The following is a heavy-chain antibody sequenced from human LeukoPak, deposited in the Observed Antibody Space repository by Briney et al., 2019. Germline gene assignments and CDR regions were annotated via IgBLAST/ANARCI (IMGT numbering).Heavy chain of an antibody. J-gene: IGHJ4*02. CDR1: GYSFTSYW. D-gene: IGHD2-15*01. V-gene: IGHV5-51*01. CDR2: IYPGDSDT. CDR3: ARRQSCSGGSCYEDFDY. Sequence: GESLKISCKGSGYSFTSYWIAWVRQMPGKGLEWMGVIYPGDSDTRYSPSFQGQVTMSADKSISTAYLQWSSLRASDTAVYFCARRQSCSGGSCYEDFDYWGQGTLVTVSS.